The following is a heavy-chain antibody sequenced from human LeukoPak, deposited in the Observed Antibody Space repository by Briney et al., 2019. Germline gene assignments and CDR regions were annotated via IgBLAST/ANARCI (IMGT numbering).Heavy chain of an antibody. CDR2: MNPNSGGT. Sequence: ASVKVSCKASGYNFTCYYMHWVRQAPGQGLEWMAWMNPNSGGTNYAQNFQGRVTMTRDTSINTAYMELSRLNFDDTAVYYCAKLTGGLTDWGQGTLVTVSS. D-gene: IGHD7-27*01. CDR1: GYNFTCYY. CDR3: AKLTGGLTD. V-gene: IGHV1-2*02. J-gene: IGHJ4*02.